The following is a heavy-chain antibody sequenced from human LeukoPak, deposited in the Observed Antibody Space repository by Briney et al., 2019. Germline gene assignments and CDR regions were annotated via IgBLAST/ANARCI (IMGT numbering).Heavy chain of an antibody. CDR3: ARLFSSGWPYFYGLGA. CDR1: GDSITSSGVY. D-gene: IGHD6-19*01. Sequence: PSGTLSLTCTVAGDSITSSGVYWGWVRQPPGKGLEWVGCAYYGGDTYSNPSLKSRITISFDTSKNQFSLSLGSVTAADTALYFCARLFSSGWPYFYGLGAWGQGTTVTVSS. V-gene: IGHV4-39*01. CDR2: AYYGGDT. J-gene: IGHJ6*02.